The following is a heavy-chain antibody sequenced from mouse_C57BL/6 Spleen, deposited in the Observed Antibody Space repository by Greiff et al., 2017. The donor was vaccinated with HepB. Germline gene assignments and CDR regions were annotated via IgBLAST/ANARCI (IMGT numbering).Heavy chain of an antibody. V-gene: IGHV1-15*01. CDR1: GYTFTDYE. J-gene: IGHJ4*01. Sequence: LQESGAELVRPGASVTLSCKASGYTFTDYEMHWVKQTPVHGLEWIGAIDPETGGTAYNQKFKGKAILTADKSSSTAYMELRSLTSEDSAVYYCTRDGYGYYAMDYWGQGTSVTVSS. CDR2: IDPETGGT. CDR3: TRDGYGYYAMDY. D-gene: IGHD2-10*02.